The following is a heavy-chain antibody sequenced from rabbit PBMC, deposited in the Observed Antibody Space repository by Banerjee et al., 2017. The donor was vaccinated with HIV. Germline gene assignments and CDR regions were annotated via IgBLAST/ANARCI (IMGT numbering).Heavy chain of an antibody. CDR1: GFSFSSGYD. CDR2: IYAGSSGYT. CDR3: ARGAYHFSL. D-gene: IGHD6-1*01. J-gene: IGHJ4*01. Sequence: QQLVESGGGLVKPGASLTLTCTASGFSFSSGYDMCWVRQAPGKGLEWIACIYAGSSGYTYYASWAKGRFTISKTSSTTVTLQMTSLTAADTATYFCARGAYHFSLWGPGTLVTVS. V-gene: IGHV1S40*01.